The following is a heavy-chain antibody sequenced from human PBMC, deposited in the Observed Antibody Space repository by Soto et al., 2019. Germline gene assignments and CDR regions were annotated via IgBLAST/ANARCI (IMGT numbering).Heavy chain of an antibody. V-gene: IGHV4-34*01. D-gene: IGHD2-21*01. J-gene: IGHJ6*03. Sequence: SXTLSLTCVVSGGSLSDYFWSWIRQPPVMALEWIGEINHLGSINYNPSLKSRVTVSVDTSKNQFSLTLNSVTAADTATYYCARGGISHWAYFYYMDVWDRGTTVTVSS. CDR2: INHLGSI. CDR3: ARGGISHWAYFYYMDV. CDR1: GGSLSDYF.